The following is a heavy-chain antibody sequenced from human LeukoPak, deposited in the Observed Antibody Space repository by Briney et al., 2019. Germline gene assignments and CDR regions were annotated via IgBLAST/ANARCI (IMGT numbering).Heavy chain of an antibody. D-gene: IGHD3-10*01. CDR3: ARGRFGEMEGVYFDY. CDR1: GGSISSYY. J-gene: IGHJ4*02. CDR2: IYYSGST. Sequence: SETLSLTCTVSGGSISSYYWSWIRQPPGKGLEWIGYIYYSGSTNYNPSLKSRVIISLDTSKKQFSLKLSSVTAADTAVYYCARGRFGEMEGVYFDYWGQGILVTVSS. V-gene: IGHV4-59*01.